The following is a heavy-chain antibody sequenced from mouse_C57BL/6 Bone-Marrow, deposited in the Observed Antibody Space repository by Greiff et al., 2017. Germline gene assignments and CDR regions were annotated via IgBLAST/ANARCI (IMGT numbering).Heavy chain of an antibody. V-gene: IGHV1-18*01. Sequence: EVHLVESGPELVKPGASVKLPCKASGYTFTDYNMDWVKQSHGKSLEWIGDINPNNGGTIYNHKFKGKATLTVDKSSSTAYMELRSLTSEDTAVYYCAREESYCGNSYWYFDVWGTGTTVTVSS. CDR2: INPNNGGT. CDR1: GYTFTDYN. D-gene: IGHD2-1*01. CDR3: AREESYCGNSYWYFDV. J-gene: IGHJ1*03.